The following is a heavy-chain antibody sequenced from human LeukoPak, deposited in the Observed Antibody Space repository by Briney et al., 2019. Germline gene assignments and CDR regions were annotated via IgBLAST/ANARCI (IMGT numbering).Heavy chain of an antibody. V-gene: IGHV3-7*01. CDR3: ARGGDPDY. Sequence: GGSLRFSCAVAGFTFCRYRMTWVRQAPGKGLVWVANIKVDGSEKYYVDAVKGRFTISRDNAKDSLYLQMNGLRAGGTAIYYCARGGDPDYWGQGTLVTVSS. CDR1: GFTFCRYR. CDR2: IKVDGSEK. J-gene: IGHJ4*02. D-gene: IGHD2-21*02.